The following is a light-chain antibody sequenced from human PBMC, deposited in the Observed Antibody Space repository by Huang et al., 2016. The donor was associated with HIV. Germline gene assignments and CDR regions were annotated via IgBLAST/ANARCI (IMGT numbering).Light chain of an antibody. CDR2: AAS. V-gene: IGKV1-27*01. CDR1: QDIRNY. Sequence: DIHMTQSPSSLSSSVGDRVTITCRTSQDIRNYLAWYQQKPGTAPKIMISAASTLQSGVPSRFSGSGSGTDFTLTIGSLQPEDVAPYYCQKYNNAPYTFGQGTKLEIK. J-gene: IGKJ2*01. CDR3: QKYNNAPYT.